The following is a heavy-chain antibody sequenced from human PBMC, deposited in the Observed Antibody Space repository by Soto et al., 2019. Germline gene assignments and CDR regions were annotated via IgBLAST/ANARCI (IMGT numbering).Heavy chain of an antibody. CDR1: GGSVPSDEDY. CDR2: ISNGGST. J-gene: IGHJ4*02. Sequence: SETLSLTCTVSGGSVPSDEDYWTWIRQSPGKGLEWVGYISNGGSTGYNPSLKTRLSTSVDRSKNQFTLRLTSVTAADTAVYFCATESGSTYGYFDHWGQGTQVTVSS. V-gene: IGHV4-30-4*01. D-gene: IGHD5-18*01. CDR3: ATESGSTYGYFDH.